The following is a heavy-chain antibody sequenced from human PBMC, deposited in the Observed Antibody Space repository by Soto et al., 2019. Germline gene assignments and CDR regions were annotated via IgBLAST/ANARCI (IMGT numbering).Heavy chain of an antibody. J-gene: IGHJ4*02. Sequence: EVQLLESGGGLVQPGGSLRLSCAASGFTFSSYAMSWVRQAPGKGLEWVSAISGGGGSTYYADSVKGRFTISRDNSKNTLYLQMNSLRAEDTAVYYCAKDRGDSYGPEPFDYWGQGTLVTVSS. D-gene: IGHD5-18*01. CDR3: AKDRGDSYGPEPFDY. V-gene: IGHV3-23*01. CDR2: ISGGGGST. CDR1: GFTFSSYA.